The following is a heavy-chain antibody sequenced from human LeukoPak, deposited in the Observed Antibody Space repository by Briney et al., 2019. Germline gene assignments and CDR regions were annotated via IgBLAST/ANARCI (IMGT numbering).Heavy chain of an antibody. J-gene: IGHJ3*02. CDR2: IYYSGST. CDR3: ARDIGGGGSAPDALDI. CDR1: GGSISSGDYY. D-gene: IGHD2-15*01. Sequence: PSETLSLTCTVSGGSISSGDYYWSWIRQPPGKGLEWIGYIYYSGSTYYNPSLKSRVTISVDTSKNQFSLKLSSVTAADTAVYYCARDIGGGGSAPDALDIWGQGTMVTVSS. V-gene: IGHV4-30-4*01.